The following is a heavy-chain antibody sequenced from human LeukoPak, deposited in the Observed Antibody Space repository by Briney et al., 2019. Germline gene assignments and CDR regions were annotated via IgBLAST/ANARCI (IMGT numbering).Heavy chain of an antibody. CDR2: IYYSGST. D-gene: IGHD6-13*01. CDR3: ARRGGIAAAEA. V-gene: IGHV4-39*01. J-gene: IGHJ5*02. Sequence: PSETLSLTCTVSGGSISSSSYYWGWIRQPPGKGLEWIGSIYYSGSTYYNPSLKSRVTISVDTSKNQFSLKLSSVTAADTAVYYCARRGGIAAAEAWGQGALVTVSS. CDR1: GGSISSSSYY.